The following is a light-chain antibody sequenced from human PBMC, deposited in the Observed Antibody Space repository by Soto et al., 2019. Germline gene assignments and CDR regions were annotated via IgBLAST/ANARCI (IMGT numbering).Light chain of an antibody. CDR2: GAS. Sequence: EIVLTQSPGTLSLSPGERATLSCRASQTISNTFLAWYQQRPGQAPRLLIYGASGRAAGIPDRFSGSGSGTDFTLSISRLEPEDFAVYYCQQYGGSPRTFGQGTKVEIK. V-gene: IGKV3-20*01. J-gene: IGKJ1*01. CDR3: QQYGGSPRT. CDR1: QTISNTF.